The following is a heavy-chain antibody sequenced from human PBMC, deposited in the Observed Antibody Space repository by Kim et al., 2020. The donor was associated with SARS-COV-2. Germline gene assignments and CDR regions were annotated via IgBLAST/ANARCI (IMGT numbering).Heavy chain of an antibody. V-gene: IGHV4-39*02. CDR3: ARDYSSSWYMEIYYYYYGMDV. D-gene: IGHD6-13*01. CDR2: IYYSGST. Sequence: SETLSLTCTVSGGSISSSSYYWGWIRQPPGKGREWIGSIYYSGSTYYNPSLKSRVTISVDTSKNQFSLKLSSVTAEDTAVYYCARDYSSSWYMEIYYYYYGMDVWGQGTPVTVSS. CDR1: GGSISSSSYY. J-gene: IGHJ6*02.